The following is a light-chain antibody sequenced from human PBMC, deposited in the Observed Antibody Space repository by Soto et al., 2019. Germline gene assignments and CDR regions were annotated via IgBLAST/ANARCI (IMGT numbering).Light chain of an antibody. CDR2: KAS. Sequence: DIQMTQSPSTLSASVGDRVTITCRASQSFNNWLAWYQQKPGKAPKLLIYKASSLESGVPSRFSGSGSGTEFPLPISSLQPDDFSTYCCHLAFTFGPGTKVDIK. CDR3: HLAFT. V-gene: IGKV1-5*03. CDR1: QSFNNW. J-gene: IGKJ3*01.